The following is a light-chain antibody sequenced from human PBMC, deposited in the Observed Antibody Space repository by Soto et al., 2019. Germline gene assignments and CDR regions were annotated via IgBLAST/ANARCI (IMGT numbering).Light chain of an antibody. CDR2: HAS. V-gene: IGKV3-15*01. CDR1: QSVSSN. J-gene: IGKJ4*01. Sequence: EIVMTQSPATLSVSPGESATLSCRASQSVSSNLDWYQQKPGQAPRLLIYHASTRATGIPARFSGSRSGTEFTLTISSLQSEDFAVYYCQQYNKWPLTFGGGIKVEIK. CDR3: QQYNKWPLT.